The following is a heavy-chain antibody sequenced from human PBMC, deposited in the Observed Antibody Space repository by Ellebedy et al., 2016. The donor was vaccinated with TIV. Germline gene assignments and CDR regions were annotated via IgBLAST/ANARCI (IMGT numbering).Heavy chain of an antibody. CDR1: GFTFSRYW. J-gene: IGHJ3*01. V-gene: IGHV3-7*04. D-gene: IGHD2-2*01. Sequence: PGGSLRLSCAASGFTFSRYWMSWLRQAPGKGLEYVAHIKFDEIEAYHADSVKVRFVISRDNARKSLYLQMNNLRVGDTAVYYCARDTVEVPSGDAFDLWGQGATVTVSS. CDR3: ARDTVEVPSGDAFDL. CDR2: IKFDEIEA.